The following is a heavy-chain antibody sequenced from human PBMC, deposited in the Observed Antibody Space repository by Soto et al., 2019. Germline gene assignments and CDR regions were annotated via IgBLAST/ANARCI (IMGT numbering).Heavy chain of an antibody. CDR3: ARPRGIAPAVWYFDL. D-gene: IGHD6-13*01. V-gene: IGHV4-59*08. CDR2: IYYSGIT. J-gene: IGHJ2*01. Sequence: QVQLQESGPGLVKPSETLSLTCTVSGGSISSHYWSWIRQPPGRGLEWIGFIYYSGITDSNPPLKRRVTISLDTSKNQLSLRLSSVTAADTAVYYCARPRGIAPAVWYFDLWGRGTLVTVSS. CDR1: GGSISSHY.